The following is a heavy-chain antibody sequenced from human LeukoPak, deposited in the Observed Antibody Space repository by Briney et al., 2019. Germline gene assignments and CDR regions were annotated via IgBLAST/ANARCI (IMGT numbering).Heavy chain of an antibody. CDR3: AKGGTYYYYYYYMDV. CDR2: ISYDGSNK. J-gene: IGHJ6*03. Sequence: PGGSLRLSCAASGFTFSSYGMHWVRQAPGKGLEWVAVISYDGSNKYYADSVKGRFTISRDNSKNTLYLQMNSLRAEDTAVYYCAKGGTYYYYYYYMDVWGKGTTVTVSS. D-gene: IGHD1-7*01. V-gene: IGHV3-30*18. CDR1: GFTFSSYG.